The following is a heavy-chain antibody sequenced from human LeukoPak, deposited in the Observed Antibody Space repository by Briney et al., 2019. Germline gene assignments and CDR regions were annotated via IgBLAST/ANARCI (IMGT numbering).Heavy chain of an antibody. CDR1: GFTFSSYG. D-gene: IGHD3-9*01. J-gene: IGHJ4*02. V-gene: IGHV3-48*03. Sequence: PGGSLRLSCAASGFTFSSYGMNWVRQAPGKGLEWVSYISSSGSTIYYADSVKGRFTISRDNAKNSLYLQMNSLRAEDTAVYYCARHLRYFDWFRKDYFDYWGQGTLVTVSS. CDR2: ISSSGSTI. CDR3: ARHLRYFDWFRKDYFDY.